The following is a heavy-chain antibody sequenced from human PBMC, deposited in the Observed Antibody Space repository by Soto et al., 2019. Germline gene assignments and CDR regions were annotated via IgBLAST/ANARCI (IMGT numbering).Heavy chain of an antibody. CDR1: GGSISRSSYS. J-gene: IGHJ5*02. D-gene: IGHD2-15*01. Sequence: SETLSLTCTVSGGSISRSSYSWAWIRQPPGKGLEWIGTLYYSGNTYYNPSLKSRVTISVDTSKNQFSLKLSSVTAADTAVYYCATRQGGSYNWFDPWGQGTLVTVSS. V-gene: IGHV4-39*01. CDR3: ATRQGGSYNWFDP. CDR2: LYYSGNT.